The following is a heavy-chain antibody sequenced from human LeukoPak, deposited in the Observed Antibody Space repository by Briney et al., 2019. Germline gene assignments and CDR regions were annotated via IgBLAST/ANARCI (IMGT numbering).Heavy chain of an antibody. V-gene: IGHV4-34*01. Sequence: SETLSLTCAVYGGSFSGYYWSWIRQPPGKGLEWIGEINHSGSTNYNPSLKSRVTISVDTSKNQFSLKLSSVTAADTAVYYCAREGSGGWTSYYFDYWGQGTLVTVSS. CDR3: AREGSGGWTSYYFDY. CDR2: INHSGST. CDR1: GGSFSGYY. J-gene: IGHJ4*02. D-gene: IGHD6-19*01.